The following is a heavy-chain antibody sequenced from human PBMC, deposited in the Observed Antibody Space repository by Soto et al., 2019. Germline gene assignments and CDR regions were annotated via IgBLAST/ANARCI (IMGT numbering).Heavy chain of an antibody. CDR3: AISGYSYGRYYYYYGMDV. V-gene: IGHV4-59*08. CDR1: GGSISSYY. D-gene: IGHD5-18*01. Sequence: SETLSLTCTVSGGSISSYYWSWIRQPPGKGLEWIGYIYYSGSTYYNPSLKSRVTISVDTSKNQFSLKLSSVTAADTAVYYCAISGYSYGRYYYYYGMDVWGQGTTVTVSS. J-gene: IGHJ6*02. CDR2: IYYSGST.